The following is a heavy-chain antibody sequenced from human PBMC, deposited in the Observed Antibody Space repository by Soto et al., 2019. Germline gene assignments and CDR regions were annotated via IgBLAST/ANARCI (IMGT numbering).Heavy chain of an antibody. V-gene: IGHV4-59*01. CDR3: ERDSGWYPNGFDY. J-gene: IGHJ4*02. Sequence: SETLSLTCTVSGGSISSYYWSWIRQPPGKGLEWIGYIYYSGSTNYNPSLKSRVTISVDTSKNQFSLKLSSVTAADTAVYYCERDSGWYPNGFDYWGQGTLVTVS. D-gene: IGHD6-19*01. CDR1: GGSISSYY. CDR2: IYYSGST.